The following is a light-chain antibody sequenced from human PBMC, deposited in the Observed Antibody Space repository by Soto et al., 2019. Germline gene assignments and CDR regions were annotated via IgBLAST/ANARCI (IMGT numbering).Light chain of an antibody. CDR3: QQYNSYPWT. J-gene: IGKJ1*01. Sequence: DIQMTQSPSTLSAFVGDRVTITCRASQTISTSLAWYQQKPGKAPKLLIYKTSSLESGVPSRFSGSGSGTEFTLTISSLQPDDFATYYCQQYNSYPWTFGQGTKVDI. CDR2: KTS. CDR1: QTISTS. V-gene: IGKV1-5*03.